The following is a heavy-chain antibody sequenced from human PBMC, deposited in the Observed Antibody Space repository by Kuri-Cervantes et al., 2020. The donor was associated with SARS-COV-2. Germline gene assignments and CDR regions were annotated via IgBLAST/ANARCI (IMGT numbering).Heavy chain of an antibody. D-gene: IGHD3-3*01. V-gene: IGHV4-39*07. CDR1: GGSISSYY. J-gene: IGHJ4*02. CDR3: ARGPAHDFWSGYRFDY. Sequence: ESLKISCTVSGGSISSYYWSWIRQPPGKGLEWIGSIYHSGSTYYNPSLKSRVTISVDTSKNQFSLKLSSVTAADTAVYYCARGPAHDFWSGYRFDYWGQGTLVTVSS. CDR2: IYHSGST.